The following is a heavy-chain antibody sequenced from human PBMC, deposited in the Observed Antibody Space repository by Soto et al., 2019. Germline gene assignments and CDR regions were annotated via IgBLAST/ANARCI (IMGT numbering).Heavy chain of an antibody. V-gene: IGHV1-69*01. CDR3: ARDEDTAIDDQGARIEFQH. CDR2: IIPIFGTA. J-gene: IGHJ1*01. CDR1: GGTFSSYA. Sequence: QVQLVQSGAEVKKPGSSVKVSCKASGGTFSSYAISWVRQAPGQGLEWMGGIIPIFGTANYAQKFQGRVTITAEESTSTAYMELSSLRSEDTAVYYCARDEDTAIDDQGARIEFQHWGQGTLVTVSS. D-gene: IGHD5-18*01.